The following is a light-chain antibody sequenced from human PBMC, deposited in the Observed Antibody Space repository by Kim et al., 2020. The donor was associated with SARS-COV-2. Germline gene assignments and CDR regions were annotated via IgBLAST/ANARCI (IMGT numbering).Light chain of an antibody. CDR3: QSYDSSNHEV. Sequence: NFMLTQPHSVSESPGKTVTISCTRSSGSIASNYVQWYQQRPGSAPTTVIYEDNQRPSGVADRFSGSIDRSSNSASLTISGLKTEDEADYYCQSYDSSNHEVFGGGTQLTVL. J-gene: IGLJ2*01. CDR1: SGSIASNY. V-gene: IGLV6-57*04. CDR2: EDN.